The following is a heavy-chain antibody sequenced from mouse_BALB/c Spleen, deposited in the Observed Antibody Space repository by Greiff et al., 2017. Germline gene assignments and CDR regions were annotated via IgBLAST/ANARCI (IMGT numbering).Heavy chain of an antibody. Sequence: VQLQQSGAELAKPGASVKMSCKASGYTFTSYWMHWVKQRPGQGLEWIGYINPSTGYTEYNQKFKDKATLTADKSSSTAYMQLSSLTSEDSAVYYCARYSSGYAYFDYWGQGTTRTVSS. J-gene: IGHJ2*01. V-gene: IGHV1-7*01. D-gene: IGHD3-1*01. CDR1: GYTFTSYW. CDR2: INPSTGYT. CDR3: ARYSSGYAYFDY.